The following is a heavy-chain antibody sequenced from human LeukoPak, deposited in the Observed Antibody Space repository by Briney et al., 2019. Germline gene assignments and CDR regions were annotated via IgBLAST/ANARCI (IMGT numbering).Heavy chain of an antibody. V-gene: IGHV3-7*01. J-gene: IGHJ4*02. D-gene: IGHD1-26*01. CDR3: ARVIGGAIDH. CDR1: GFTFSLYS. CDR2: IAPDGSTQ. Sequence: GGSLRLSCAASGFTFSLYSMTWVRQAPGKGLEWVANIAPDGSTQNYVDSPEGRFTISRDNPKNSLYLQMHSLRAEDAAVYYCARVIGGAIDHWGQGTLVTVSS.